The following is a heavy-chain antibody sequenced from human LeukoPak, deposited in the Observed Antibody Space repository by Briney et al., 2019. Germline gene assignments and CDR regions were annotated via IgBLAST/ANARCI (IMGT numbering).Heavy chain of an antibody. V-gene: IGHV1-46*03. Sequence: ASVKVSCKASGYTFTSYYMHWVRQAPGQGLEWMGIINPSGGGTSYAQKFQGRVTMTRDTSTSTVYMELSSLRSEDTAVYYCARDKGRIAVAGTCYFDYWGQGTLVTVSS. CDR2: INPSGGGT. CDR3: ARDKGRIAVAGTCYFDY. CDR1: GYTFTSYY. J-gene: IGHJ4*02. D-gene: IGHD6-19*01.